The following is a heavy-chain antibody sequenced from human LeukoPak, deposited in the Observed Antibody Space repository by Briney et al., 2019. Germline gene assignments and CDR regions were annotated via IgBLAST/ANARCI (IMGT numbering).Heavy chain of an antibody. Sequence: SETLSLACTVSGGSISPHYWSWIRQPPGKGLEWIGYIYYSGSTNYNPSLKSRVTLSVDTSKIQFSLKLSSVTAADTAVYYCASWHYDVLTGCYMGDRWGQGTLVTVSS. V-gene: IGHV4-59*11. CDR3: ASWHYDVLTGCYMGDR. CDR2: IYYSGST. J-gene: IGHJ4*02. CDR1: GGSISPHY. D-gene: IGHD3-9*01.